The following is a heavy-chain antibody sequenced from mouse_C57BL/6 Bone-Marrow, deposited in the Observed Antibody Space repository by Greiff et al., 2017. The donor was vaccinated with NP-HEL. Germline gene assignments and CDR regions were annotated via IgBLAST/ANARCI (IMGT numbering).Heavy chain of an antibody. J-gene: IGHJ3*01. CDR3: ARVSTMVKWVAY. D-gene: IGHD2-2*01. CDR1: GYTFTSYW. Sequence: VKLQQPGAELVRPGTSVKLSCKASGYTFTSYWMHWVKQRPGQGLEWIGVIDPSDSYTNYNQKFKGKATLTVDTSSSTAYMQLSSLTSEDSAVYYCARVSTMVKWVAYWGQGTLVTVSA. CDR2: IDPSDSYT. V-gene: IGHV1-59*01.